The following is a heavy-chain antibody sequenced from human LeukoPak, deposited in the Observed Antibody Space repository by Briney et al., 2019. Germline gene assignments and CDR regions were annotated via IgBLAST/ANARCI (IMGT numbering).Heavy chain of an antibody. V-gene: IGHV4-61*09. CDR1: GGSISSSSYY. CDR3: AREGSMTARPFVSIDY. CDR2: IYTSGST. D-gene: IGHD6-6*01. J-gene: IGHJ4*02. Sequence: PSQTLSLTCTVSGGSISSSSYYWSWIRQPAGKGLEWIGHIYTSGSTNYNPSLESRVTMSVDTSKNQFSLKLSSVTAADTAVYYCAREGSMTARPFVSIDYWGQGTLVTVSS.